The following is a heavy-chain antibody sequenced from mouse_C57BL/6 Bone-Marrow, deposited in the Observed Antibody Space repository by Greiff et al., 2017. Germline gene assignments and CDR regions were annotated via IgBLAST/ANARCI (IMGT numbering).Heavy chain of an antibody. D-gene: IGHD1-1*01. Sequence: EVMLVESGGGLVKPGGSLKLSCAASGFTFSSYAMSWVRQTPEKRLAWVATISDGGSYTYYPENVKGRFTISRDNAKNNLYLQMSHLTSEDTAMYYCARENGRYYYAMDYWGQGTSVTVSS. CDR2: ISDGGSYT. J-gene: IGHJ4*01. CDR3: ARENGRYYYAMDY. V-gene: IGHV5-4*01. CDR1: GFTFSSYA.